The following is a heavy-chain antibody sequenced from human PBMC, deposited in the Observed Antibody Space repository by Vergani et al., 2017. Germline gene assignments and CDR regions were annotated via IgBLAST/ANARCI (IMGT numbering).Heavy chain of an antibody. J-gene: IGHJ4*02. CDR3: ATSTDTAMVSWDY. CDR1: GFTFDDYA. CDR2: ISWNSGSI. V-gene: IGHV3-9*01. D-gene: IGHD5-18*01. Sequence: EVQLVESGGGLVQPGRSLRLSCAASGFTFDDYAMHWVRQAPGKGLEWVSGISWNSGSIGYADSVKGRFTISRDNSKNTLYLQMNSLRAEDTAVYYCATSTDTAMVSWDYWGQGTLVTVSS.